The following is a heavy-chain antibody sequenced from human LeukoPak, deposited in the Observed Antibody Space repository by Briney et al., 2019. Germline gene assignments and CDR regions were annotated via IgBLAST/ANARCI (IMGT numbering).Heavy chain of an antibody. V-gene: IGHV3-23*01. CDR2: ITSGGGT. CDR1: GFTFSSYA. D-gene: IGHD3-10*01. Sequence: PGGSLRLSCAASGFTFSSYAMTWFRQAPGQGLEWVSGITSGGGTYYADSVKGRFTISRDNSKNTLYVQMNSPRAEDTAVYYCAKSVGSGSYYNNDCWGQGTLVTVSS. J-gene: IGHJ4*02. CDR3: AKSVGSGSYYNNDC.